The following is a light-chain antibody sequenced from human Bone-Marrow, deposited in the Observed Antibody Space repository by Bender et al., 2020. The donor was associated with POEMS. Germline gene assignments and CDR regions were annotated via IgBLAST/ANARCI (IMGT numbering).Light chain of an antibody. Sequence: QSVVTQPPSLSEAPRQRVTISCSGSSSNIGNHGVNWYQQLPGEAPKLLIWRSNQRPSGVPDRFSGSKSGTSASLAISELQSEDEALYYCSAWDDSLSGWVFGGETKLTVL. CDR3: SAWDDSLSGWV. CDR1: SSNIGNHG. J-gene: IGLJ3*02. CDR2: RSN. V-gene: IGLV1-36*01.